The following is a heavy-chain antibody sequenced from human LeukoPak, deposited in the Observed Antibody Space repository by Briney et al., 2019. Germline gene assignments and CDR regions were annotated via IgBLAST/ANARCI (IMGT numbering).Heavy chain of an antibody. CDR1: GFTLSVYW. CDR2: INKDGSST. V-gene: IGHV3-74*01. D-gene: IGHD3-16*02. Sequence: PGGSLRLSCAAPGFTLSVYWMHWVRQAPGKGLVWLSRINKDGSSTTYADSVKGRFTISRDNAKNTLYLQMNSLRAEDTAIYYCAKIPAPTIMITFGGVIVDWFDPWGQGTLVTVSS. CDR3: AKIPAPTIMITFGGVIVDWFDP. J-gene: IGHJ5*02.